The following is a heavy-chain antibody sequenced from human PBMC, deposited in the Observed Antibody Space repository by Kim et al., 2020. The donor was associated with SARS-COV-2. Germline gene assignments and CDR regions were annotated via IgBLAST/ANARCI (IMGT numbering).Heavy chain of an antibody. J-gene: IGHJ6*02. CDR1: GFTFSSYE. Sequence: GGSLRLSCAASGFTFSSYEMNWVRQAPGKGLEWVSYISSSGSTIYYADSVKGRFTISRDNAKNSLYLQMNSLRAEDTAVYYCARQSSSYYYYGMDVWGQGTTVTVSS. D-gene: IGHD6-13*01. V-gene: IGHV3-48*03. CDR2: ISSSGSTI. CDR3: ARQSSSYYYYGMDV.